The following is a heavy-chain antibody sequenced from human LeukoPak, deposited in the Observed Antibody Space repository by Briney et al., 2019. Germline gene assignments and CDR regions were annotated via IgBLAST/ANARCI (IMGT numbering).Heavy chain of an antibody. CDR1: GFTFSSYA. D-gene: IGHD2-15*01. V-gene: IGHV3-23*01. Sequence: PGGSLRLSCAVSGFTFSSYAMSWVRQAPGKGLEWVSVISGSGGKTFYADSVKGRFTISRDNSKNTLYLQMNSLRDDGTAVYYCAKDWKEVAYCSGGSCYSDYWGQGTLVSVSS. J-gene: IGHJ4*02. CDR2: ISGSGGKT. CDR3: AKDWKEVAYCSGGSCYSDY.